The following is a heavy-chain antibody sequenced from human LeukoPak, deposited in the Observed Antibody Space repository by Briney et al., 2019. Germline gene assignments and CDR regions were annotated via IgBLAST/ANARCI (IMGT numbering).Heavy chain of an antibody. J-gene: IGHJ4*02. D-gene: IGHD3-22*01. CDR1: GFNFDDYA. V-gene: IGHV3-43*02. Sequence: GGSLRLSCAASGFNFDDYAMHWVRQAPGKGLEWVSLISGDGDNIYYADSVKGRFTISRDNSENSLYLQMNSLGTEDTAIYYCVKDYDRTGYYFDYWGQGTLVTVSS. CDR2: ISGDGDNI. CDR3: VKDYDRTGYYFDY.